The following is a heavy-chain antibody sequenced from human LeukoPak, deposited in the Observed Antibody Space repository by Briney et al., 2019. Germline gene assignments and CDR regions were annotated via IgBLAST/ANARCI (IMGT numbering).Heavy chain of an antibody. V-gene: IGHV4-34*01. D-gene: IGHD6-13*01. Sequence: SETLSLTCAVYGGSLSGYYWSWIRQPPGKGLEWIGEINHSGSTNYNPSLKSRVTISVDTSKNQFSLKLSSVTAADTAVYYCARAHPGIAAAGPRHFDYWGQGTLVTVSS. CDR3: ARAHPGIAAAGPRHFDY. CDR2: INHSGST. CDR1: GGSLSGYY. J-gene: IGHJ4*02.